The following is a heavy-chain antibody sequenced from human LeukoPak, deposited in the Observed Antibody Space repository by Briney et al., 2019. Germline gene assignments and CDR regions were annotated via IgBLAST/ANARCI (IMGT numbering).Heavy chain of an antibody. V-gene: IGHV3-7*01. CDR3: AKDYSFSNFN. D-gene: IGHD2-15*01. CDR2: INERGSET. J-gene: IGHJ4*02. CDR1: GFMFPNHW. Sequence: GGSLRLSCAASGFMFPNHWMTWVRRAPGKGLEWVANINERGSETYYADYVKGRFTISRDNTKKSLFLQLNSLSVEDTAMYYCAKDYSFSNFNWGQGTLVTVSS.